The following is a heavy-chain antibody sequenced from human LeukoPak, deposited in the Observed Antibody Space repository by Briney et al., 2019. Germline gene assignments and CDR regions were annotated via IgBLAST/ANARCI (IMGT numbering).Heavy chain of an antibody. J-gene: IGHJ5*02. CDR3: ARLTYYYDSSGQNWFDP. D-gene: IGHD3-22*01. CDR1: GYTFTSYA. Sequence: ASVKVSCTASGYTFTSYAMHWVRQAPGQRLEWIGWINAGNGNTKYSQKFQGRVTITRDTSASTAYMELSSLRSEDTAVYYCARLTYYYDSSGQNWFDPWGQGTLVTVSS. CDR2: INAGNGNT. V-gene: IGHV1-3*01.